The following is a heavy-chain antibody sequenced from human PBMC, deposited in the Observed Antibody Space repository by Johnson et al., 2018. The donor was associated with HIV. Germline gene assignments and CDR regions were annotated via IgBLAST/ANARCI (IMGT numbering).Heavy chain of an antibody. J-gene: IGHJ3*02. CDR1: GFTFSSYG. D-gene: IGHD6-13*01. Sequence: QVLLVESGGGVVQPGRSLRLSCAASGFTFSSYGMHWVRQAPGKGLEWVAVISYDGSNKYYADSVKGLFTISRDNSKNTLYLQMNSLRAEDTAVYYCASKAAGTMHALDIWGQGTMVTVSS. CDR2: ISYDGSNK. V-gene: IGHV3-30*19. CDR3: ASKAAGTMHALDI.